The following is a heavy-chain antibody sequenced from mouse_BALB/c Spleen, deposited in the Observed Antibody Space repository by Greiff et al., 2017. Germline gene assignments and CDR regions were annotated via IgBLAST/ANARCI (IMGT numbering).Heavy chain of an antibody. D-gene: IGHD2-14*01. V-gene: IGHV5-6-5*01. CDR1: GFTFSSYA. CDR3: ARDYRYDDAMDY. Sequence: DVQLVESGGGLVKPGGSLKLSCAASGFTFSSYAMSWVRQTPEKRLEWVASISSGGSTYYPDSVKGRFTISRDNARNILYLQMSSLRSEDTAMYYCARDYRYDDAMDYWGQGTSVTVSS. J-gene: IGHJ4*01. CDR2: ISSGGST.